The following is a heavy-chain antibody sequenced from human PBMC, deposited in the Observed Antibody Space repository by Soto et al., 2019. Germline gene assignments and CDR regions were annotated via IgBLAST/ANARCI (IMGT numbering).Heavy chain of an antibody. J-gene: IGHJ4*02. D-gene: IGHD3-9*01. CDR1: GFSLSTSVVG. Sequence: QITLKESGPTLVKPTQTLTLTCTFSGFSLSTSVVGVGWLRQPPGKALEWLALIYWDDDKRYSPSLKSRLTITKANSKNQVVLTMTNMDPVDTATYYCAHRRGDDYDLLTLYFDYWGQGTLVTVSS. CDR2: IYWDDDK. V-gene: IGHV2-5*02. CDR3: AHRRGDDYDLLTLYFDY.